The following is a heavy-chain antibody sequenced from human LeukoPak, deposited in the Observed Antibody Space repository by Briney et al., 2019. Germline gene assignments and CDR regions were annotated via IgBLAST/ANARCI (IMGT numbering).Heavy chain of an antibody. V-gene: IGHV4-59*01. D-gene: IGHD6-19*01. Sequence: SETLSLTCTVSGGSISSFYWSWIRQPPGKGLEWIGYIYNSGSTNYNPSLKSRVTISVDTSKNQFSLNLTSVTAADTAVYYCASSGWYDVFDYWGQGTLVTVSS. CDR1: GGSISSFY. J-gene: IGHJ4*02. CDR2: IYNSGST. CDR3: ASSGWYDVFDY.